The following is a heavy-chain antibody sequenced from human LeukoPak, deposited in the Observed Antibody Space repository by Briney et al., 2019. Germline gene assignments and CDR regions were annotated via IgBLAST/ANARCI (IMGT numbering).Heavy chain of an antibody. D-gene: IGHD3-10*01. CDR1: EYTFSNYA. CDR3: TREGGSGSYSDS. CDR2: IDSGGGST. J-gene: IGHJ4*02. Sequence: GGSLRLSCVASEYTFSNYAMSWVRQAPGKGLEWVSSIDSGGGSTYYADSVKGRFIISRDDAKKSLYLQMNSLREEDTAVYYCTREGGSGSYSDSWGQGTLVTVSP. V-gene: IGHV3-23*01.